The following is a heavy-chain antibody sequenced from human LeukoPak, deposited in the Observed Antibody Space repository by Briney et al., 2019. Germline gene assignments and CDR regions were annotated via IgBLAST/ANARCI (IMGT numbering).Heavy chain of an antibody. D-gene: IGHD3-10*01. CDR2: IYYSGST. CDR1: GGSISSYY. V-gene: IGHV4-59*12. CDR3: ARGRFTMVRGVTRGAFDI. J-gene: IGHJ3*02. Sequence: KASETLSLTCTVSGGSISSYYWSWIRQPPGKGLEWIGYIYYSGSTNYNPSLKSRVTISVDTSKNQFSLKLSSVTAADTAVYYCARGRFTMVRGVTRGAFDIWGQGTMVTVSS.